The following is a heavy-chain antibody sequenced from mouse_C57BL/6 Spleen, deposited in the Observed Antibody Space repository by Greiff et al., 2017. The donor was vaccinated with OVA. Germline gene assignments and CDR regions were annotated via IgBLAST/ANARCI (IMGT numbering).Heavy chain of an antibody. CDR1: GYAFSSSW. J-gene: IGHJ2*01. Sequence: QVQLQQSGPELVKPGASVKISCKASGYAFSSSWMNWVKQRPGKGLEWIGRIYPGDGDTNYNGKFKGKGTLNADKSSSTAYMQLSSLTSEDSAVYFCARDYGSSYGYYFDYWGQGTTLTVSS. CDR3: ARDYGSSYGYYFDY. CDR2: IYPGDGDT. V-gene: IGHV1-82*01. D-gene: IGHD1-1*01.